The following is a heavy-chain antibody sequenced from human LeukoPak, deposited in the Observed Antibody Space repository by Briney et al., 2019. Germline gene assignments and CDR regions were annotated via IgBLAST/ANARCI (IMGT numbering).Heavy chain of an antibody. Sequence: GGSLRLSCAASGFTFSSYSMNWVRQAPGKGLEWVSSISSSSSYIYYADSVKARFTISRDNAKNSLYLQMNSLRAEDTAVYYCAREQLVWYYFDYWGQGTLVTVSS. V-gene: IGHV3-21*01. CDR3: AREQLVWYYFDY. CDR1: GFTFSSYS. J-gene: IGHJ4*02. CDR2: ISSSSSYI. D-gene: IGHD6-13*01.